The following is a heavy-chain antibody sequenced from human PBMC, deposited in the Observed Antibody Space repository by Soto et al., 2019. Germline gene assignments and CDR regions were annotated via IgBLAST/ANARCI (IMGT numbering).Heavy chain of an antibody. CDR2: SHQSGNT. CDR3: ATRDTGRVY. Sequence: QVQLQESGPGLVKPSGTLSLTCAVSGVSISSHDWWTWVRQPPGKGLEWIGESHQSGNTNYNSSLESRVTIALDKSKNQFSLQLSSVTVADVAVYYCATRDTGRVYWGQGTLVTVSS. V-gene: IGHV4-4*02. J-gene: IGHJ4*02. CDR1: GVSISSHDW. D-gene: IGHD5-18*01.